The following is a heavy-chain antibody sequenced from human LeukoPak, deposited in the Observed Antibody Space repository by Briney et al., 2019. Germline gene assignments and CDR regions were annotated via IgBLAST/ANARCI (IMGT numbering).Heavy chain of an antibody. V-gene: IGHV4-39*01. CDR2: IYYSGST. J-gene: IGHJ4*02. Sequence: SETLSLTCTVSGGSISSSSYYWGWIRQPPGKGLERIGSIYYSGSTYYNPSLKSRVTISVDTSKNQFSLKLSSVTAADTAVYYCARHAANPMVRGVISYFDYWGQGTLVTVSS. CDR1: GGSISSSSYY. CDR3: ARHAANPMVRGVISYFDY. D-gene: IGHD3-10*01.